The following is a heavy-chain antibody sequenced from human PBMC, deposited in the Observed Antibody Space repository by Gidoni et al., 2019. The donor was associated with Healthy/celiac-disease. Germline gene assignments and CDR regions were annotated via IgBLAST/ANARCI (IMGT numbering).Heavy chain of an antibody. CDR2: ISSSSSYI. D-gene: IGHD3-10*01. J-gene: IGHJ4*02. V-gene: IGHV3-21*01. CDR1: GFTFSSYS. Sequence: EVQLVESGGGLVKPGGSLRLSWAASGFTFSSYSMNWVRQAPGKGLGWVSSISSSSSYIYYADSVKGRFTISRDNAKKSLYLQMNSLRAEDTAVYYCASTGYYGSGSYSWGQGTLVTVSS. CDR3: ASTGYYGSGSYS.